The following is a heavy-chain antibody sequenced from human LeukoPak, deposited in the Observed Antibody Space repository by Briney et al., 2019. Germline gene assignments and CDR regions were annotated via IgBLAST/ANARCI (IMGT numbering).Heavy chain of an antibody. D-gene: IGHD6-19*01. CDR1: GGSISSSSYY. J-gene: IGHJ5*02. V-gene: IGHV4-39*01. Sequence: SETLSLTCTVSGGSISSSSYYWGWIRQPPGKGLEWIGSIYYSGSTYYNPPLKSRVTISVDTSKNQFSLKLSSVTAADTAVYYCARQGAVAGWFDPWGQGTLVTVSS. CDR3: ARQGAVAGWFDP. CDR2: IYYSGST.